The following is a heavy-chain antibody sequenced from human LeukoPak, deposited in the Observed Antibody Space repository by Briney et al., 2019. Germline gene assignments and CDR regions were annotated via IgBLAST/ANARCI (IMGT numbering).Heavy chain of an antibody. CDR1: GSIFSTYG. V-gene: IGHV3-30*02. CDR2: IRYDGSNK. D-gene: IGHD1-26*01. J-gene: IGHJ5*02. CDR3: AKSPVSGTSWFDP. Sequence: PGGSLRLSCAAAGSIFSTYGMHWVRQAPGKGLEWVAFIRYDGSNKYYADSVKGRFSISRDNSKNTLYLQMNSLRAEDTAVYYCAKSPVSGTSWFDPWGQGTLVTVSS.